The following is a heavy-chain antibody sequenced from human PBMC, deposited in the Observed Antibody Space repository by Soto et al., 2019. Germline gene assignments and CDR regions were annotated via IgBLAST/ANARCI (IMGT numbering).Heavy chain of an antibody. V-gene: IGHV1-18*01. Sequence: QVQLVQSGPEVKKPGASVKVSCKASGNTFASHGFSWVRQAPGQGLEWMGWISGFNGQTNYALKFQGRVTLTTDTSTSTAYMERRSLRSDDTAVYFCARVDPRGVAVVRDYWGQGTVVTVSS. CDR2: ISGFNGQT. D-gene: IGHD3-10*01. CDR1: GNTFASHG. J-gene: IGHJ4*02. CDR3: ARVDPRGVAVVRDY.